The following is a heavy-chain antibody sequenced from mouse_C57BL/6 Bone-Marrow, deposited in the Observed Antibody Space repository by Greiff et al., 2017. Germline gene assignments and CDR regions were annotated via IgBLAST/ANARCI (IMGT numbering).Heavy chain of an antibody. J-gene: IGHJ3*01. CDR3: AIIYPFAY. CDR1: GYTFTDYY. CDR2: IYPGSGNT. D-gene: IGHD2-1*01. V-gene: IGHV1-76*01. Sequence: VKLMESGAELVRPGASVKLSCKASGYTFTDYYINWVKQRPGQGLEWIARIYPGSGNTYYNEKFKGKATLTAEKSSSTAYMQLSSLTSEDSAVYFCAIIYPFAYWGQGTLVTVSA.